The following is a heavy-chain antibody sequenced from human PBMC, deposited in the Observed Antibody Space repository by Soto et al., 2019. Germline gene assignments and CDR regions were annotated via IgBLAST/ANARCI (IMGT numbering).Heavy chain of an antibody. D-gene: IGHD5-18*01. J-gene: IGHJ4*02. Sequence: SETLSLTCTVSGGSISSSSYYWGWIRQPPGKGLEWIGSIYYSGSTYYNPSLKSRVTISVDTSKNQFSLKLSSVTAADTAVYYCARERGYSYGSSCFDYWGQGTLVTVSS. CDR1: GGSISSSSYY. CDR2: IYYSGST. CDR3: ARERGYSYGSSCFDY. V-gene: IGHV4-39*07.